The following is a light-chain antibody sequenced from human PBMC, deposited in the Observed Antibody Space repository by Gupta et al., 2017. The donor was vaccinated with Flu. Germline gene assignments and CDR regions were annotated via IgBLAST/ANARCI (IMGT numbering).Light chain of an antibody. Sequence: SYELTQPPSLPVSPGQTARITCSGDALSSQYPYWYQQKPGQPPVLVISKDTESPSGIPERFSGSNSGTTVTLTISGVQAEDEAAYYCQSADNSGTYVVFGGGTRLTV. CDR3: QSADNSGTYVV. CDR2: KDT. CDR1: ALSSQY. V-gene: IGLV3-25*03. J-gene: IGLJ2*01.